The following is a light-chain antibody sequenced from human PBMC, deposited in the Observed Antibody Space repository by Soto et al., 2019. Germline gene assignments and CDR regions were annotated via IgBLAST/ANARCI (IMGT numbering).Light chain of an antibody. Sequence: EIVLTQSPATLSLSPGERATLSCRASQSVSSYLAWYQQKPGQAPRLLIYDASNRATGIPARFSGSRSGTDFTLTISSLEPEDFAVYYCQQRSFWPLTFGGGTKVEIK. CDR2: DAS. CDR3: QQRSFWPLT. V-gene: IGKV3-11*01. J-gene: IGKJ4*01. CDR1: QSVSSY.